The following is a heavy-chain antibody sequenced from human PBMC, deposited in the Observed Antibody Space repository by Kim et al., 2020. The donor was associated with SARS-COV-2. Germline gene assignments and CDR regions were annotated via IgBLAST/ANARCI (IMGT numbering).Heavy chain of an antibody. V-gene: IGHV3-7*03. CDR2: IKQDGSEK. CDR3: ARVRYGIVVGMIDS. J-gene: IGHJ4*02. D-gene: IGHD2-2*01. Sequence: GGSLRLSCVASGFTFSTYWMTWVRQAPGKGLEWVANIKQDGSEKHYVDSVRGRFSISRDNVKNSLYLQMNNMRAEDTAVYYCARVRYGIVVGMIDSLGQG. CDR1: GFTFSTYW.